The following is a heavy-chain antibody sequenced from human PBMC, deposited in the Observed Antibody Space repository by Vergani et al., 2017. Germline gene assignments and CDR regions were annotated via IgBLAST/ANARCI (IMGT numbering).Heavy chain of an antibody. CDR1: GYTFTGYY. Sequence: QVQLVQSGAEVKKPGASVKVSCKASGYTFTGYYMHWVRQAPGQGLEWMGWINPNSGGTNYAQKFQGRVTMTRDTSISTAYVGLSRLRSDDTAVYYCAGGAAIFGVVILNPVYYFDYWGQGTLVTVSS. J-gene: IGHJ4*02. V-gene: IGHV1-2*02. CDR2: INPNSGGT. D-gene: IGHD3-3*01. CDR3: AGGAAIFGVVILNPVYYFDY.